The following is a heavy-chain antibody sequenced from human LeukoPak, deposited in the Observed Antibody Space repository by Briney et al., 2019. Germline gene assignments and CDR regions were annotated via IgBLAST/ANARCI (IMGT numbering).Heavy chain of an antibody. J-gene: IGHJ4*02. Sequence: SETLSLTCAVYGGSFSGYYWSWIRQPPGKGLEWIGEINHSGSTNYNPSLKSRVTISVDTSKNQFSLKLSSVTAADTAVYYCARTYDSSGYYYAFDYWGQGTLVTLSS. CDR3: ARTYDSSGYYYAFDY. CDR1: GGSFSGYY. D-gene: IGHD3-22*01. V-gene: IGHV4-34*01. CDR2: INHSGST.